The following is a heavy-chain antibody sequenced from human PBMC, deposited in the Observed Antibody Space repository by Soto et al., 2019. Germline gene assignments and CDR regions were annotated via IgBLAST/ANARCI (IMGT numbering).Heavy chain of an antibody. CDR2: IYWDADK. J-gene: IGHJ5*02. CDR1: GFSLSTSGVG. D-gene: IGHD5-12*01. CDR3: AHSIVATIGVWFDP. Sequence: QITLKESGPTLVKPTQTLTLTCTFSGFSLSTSGVGVGWIRQPPGTALEWLALIYWDADKRCTPSLKSRLTSTNDAPINQVVLTMATMDPLDTPTYYCAHSIVATIGVWFDPRGQGTLVIVSS. V-gene: IGHV2-5*02.